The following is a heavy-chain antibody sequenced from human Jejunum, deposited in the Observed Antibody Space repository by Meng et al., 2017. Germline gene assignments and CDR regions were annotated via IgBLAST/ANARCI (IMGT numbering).Heavy chain of an antibody. J-gene: IGHJ6*02. CDR3: ARWASSSSWYDYYGMDV. D-gene: IGHD6-13*01. V-gene: IGHV3-11*04. CDR2: ISSSGATI. Sequence: GESLKIPCAASGFTFSDYYMSWIRQSPGHGLEWVSYISSSGATIFYADSVKGRFTISRDNAKNSLYLQMNSLRADDTAVYYCARWASSSSWYDYYGMDVWGQGTTV. CDR1: GFTFSDYY.